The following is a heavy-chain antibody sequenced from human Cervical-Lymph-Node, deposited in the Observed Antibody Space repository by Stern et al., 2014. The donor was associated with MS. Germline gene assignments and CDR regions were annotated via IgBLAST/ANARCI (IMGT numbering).Heavy chain of an antibody. J-gene: IGHJ5*02. CDR3: ARDFDGMVRGVTS. V-gene: IGHV4-4*02. CDR1: GGSISSSNW. D-gene: IGHD3-10*01. Sequence: MQLVESGPGLVKPSGTLSLTCAVSGGSISSSNWWSWVRQPPGKGLEWIGEIYHSGSTNYNPSLKSRVTISVDKSKTQFSLKLSSVTAADTAVYYCARDFDGMVRGVTSWGQGTLVTVSS. CDR2: IYHSGST.